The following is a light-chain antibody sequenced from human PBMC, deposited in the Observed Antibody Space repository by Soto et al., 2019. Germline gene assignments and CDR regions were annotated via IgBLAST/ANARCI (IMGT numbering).Light chain of an antibody. Sequence: ETMMTQSQDTLSVSLLEGARCCFMGSQSVSTNVAWYQQKPGEAPRLLIFDASARAVDIPGRFSGSVSGTEFTLTISSLQPEDFAVYFCNSYDQWPPGTFGQGTKVDI. J-gene: IGKJ1*01. CDR2: DAS. CDR1: QSVSTN. CDR3: NSYDQWPPGT. V-gene: IGKV3D-15*01.